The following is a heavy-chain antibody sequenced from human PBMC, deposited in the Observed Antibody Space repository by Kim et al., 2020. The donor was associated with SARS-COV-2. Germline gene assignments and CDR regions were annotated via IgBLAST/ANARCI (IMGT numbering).Heavy chain of an antibody. Sequence: SETLSLTCSVSGGSISGYYWSWIRQPPGKGLEWIGYIYSSGSTTYNPSLKSRVTISLDTLRKQFSLKLTSVIAADTAVYFCARDSGYGDPFDYWGQGTLV. CDR3: ARDSGYGDPFDY. J-gene: IGHJ4*02. CDR2: IYSSGST. V-gene: IGHV4-59*01. D-gene: IGHD4-17*01. CDR1: GGSISGYY.